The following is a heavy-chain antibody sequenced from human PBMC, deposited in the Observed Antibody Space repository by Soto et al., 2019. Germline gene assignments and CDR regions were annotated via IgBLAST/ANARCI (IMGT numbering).Heavy chain of an antibody. V-gene: IGHV4-59*01. Sequence: QVQLQESGPGLVKPSETLSLTCTVSGGSISSYYWSWIRQPPGKGLEWIGYIYYSGSTNYNPSLKSRVTISVDPSKNQFSLKLSSVTAADTAVYSCARVYGDYLDYWGQGTLVTVSS. CDR2: IYYSGST. J-gene: IGHJ4*02. D-gene: IGHD4-17*01. CDR1: GGSISSYY. CDR3: ARVYGDYLDY.